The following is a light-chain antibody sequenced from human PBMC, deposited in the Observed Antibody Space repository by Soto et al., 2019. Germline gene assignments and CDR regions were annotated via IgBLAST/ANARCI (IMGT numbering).Light chain of an antibody. Sequence: EIVLTQSPGTLSLSPGEGATVSCRVSQSINSKSLVWYQRKFGQAPRLLIYNTSSRATGIPDRFSGSGSGTDFTLSISRLEPEDFAVYSCQHYGGSFIFGPGTKVDIK. CDR2: NTS. V-gene: IGKV3-20*01. J-gene: IGKJ3*01. CDR3: QHYGGSFI. CDR1: QSINSKS.